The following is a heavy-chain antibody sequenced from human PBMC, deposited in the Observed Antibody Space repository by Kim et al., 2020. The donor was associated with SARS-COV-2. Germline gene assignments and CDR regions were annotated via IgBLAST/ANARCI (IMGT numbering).Heavy chain of an antibody. Sequence: ASVKVSCKVSGYTLTELSMHWVRQAPGKGLEWMGGFDPEDGETIYAQKFKGRVTMTEDTSTDTPYMELSSLRSEDTAVYYCATGRVAGPPAWFDPWGQGTLVTVSS. CDR2: FDPEDGET. J-gene: IGHJ5*02. CDR3: ATGRVAGPPAWFDP. D-gene: IGHD2-15*01. V-gene: IGHV1-24*01. CDR1: GYTLTELS.